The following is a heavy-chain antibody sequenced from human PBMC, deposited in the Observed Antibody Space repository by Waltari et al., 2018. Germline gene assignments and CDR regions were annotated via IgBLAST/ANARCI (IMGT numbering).Heavy chain of an antibody. CDR3: ARGRGYDYVWGSYRFAQDYFDY. CDR1: GGSFSGYY. Sequence: QVQLQQWGAGLLKPSETLSLTCAVSGGSFSGYYWCWIRQPPGKGLEWLGENNHSGSTNYNPSLKSRVTISVDTSKNQFSLKLSSVTAADTAVYYCARGRGYDYVWGSYRFAQDYFDYWGQGTLVTVSS. CDR2: NNHSGST. J-gene: IGHJ4*02. D-gene: IGHD3-16*02. V-gene: IGHV4-34*01.